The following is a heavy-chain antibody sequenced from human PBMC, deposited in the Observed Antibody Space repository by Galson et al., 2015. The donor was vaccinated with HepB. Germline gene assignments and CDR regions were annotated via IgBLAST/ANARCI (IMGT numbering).Heavy chain of an antibody. J-gene: IGHJ2*01. CDR2: IIPILGIA. CDR1: GGTFSSYA. CDR3: ARVQLERRLHWYFDP. V-gene: IGHV1-69*04. Sequence: SVKVSCKASGGTFSSYAISWVRQAPGQGLEWMGRIIPILGIANYAQKFQGRVTITADKSTSTAYMELSSLRSEDTAVYYCARVQLERRLHWYFDPWGRGTLVTVSS. D-gene: IGHD1-1*01.